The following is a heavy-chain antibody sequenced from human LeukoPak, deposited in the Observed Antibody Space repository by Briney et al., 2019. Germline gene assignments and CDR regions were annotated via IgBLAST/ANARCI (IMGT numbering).Heavy chain of an antibody. CDR2: IYDSGSS. V-gene: IGHV4-59*12. Sequence: SETLSLTCTVSGGSISSYYWSWIRQPPGKGLEWIGYIYDSGSSNYNASLKSRVSISLDTSKNQFSLELSSVTATDTAVYYCARDPLRGGNSEWGQGTLVTVSS. CDR1: GGSISSYY. CDR3: ARDPLRGGNSE. J-gene: IGHJ4*02. D-gene: IGHD4-23*01.